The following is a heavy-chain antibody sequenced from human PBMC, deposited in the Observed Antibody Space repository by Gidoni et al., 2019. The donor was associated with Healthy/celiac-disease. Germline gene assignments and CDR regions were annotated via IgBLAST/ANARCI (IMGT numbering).Heavy chain of an antibody. Sequence: QVQLQESGPGLVKPSETLSLPCTFSGGSISSYYWSWIRQPPGKGLEWIGYIYYSGSTNYNPSLKSRVTISVDTSKNQFSLKLSSVTAADTAVYYCARDLAYYFDYWGQGTLVTVSS. J-gene: IGHJ4*02. CDR1: GGSISSYY. V-gene: IGHV4-59*01. CDR3: ARDLAYYFDY. CDR2: IYYSGST.